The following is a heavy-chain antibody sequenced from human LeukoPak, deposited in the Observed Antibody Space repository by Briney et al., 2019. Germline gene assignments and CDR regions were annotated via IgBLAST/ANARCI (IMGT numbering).Heavy chain of an antibody. CDR3: ARGYCRGGSCEYYFDY. J-gene: IGHJ4*02. D-gene: IGHD2-15*01. Sequence: AGSLRLSCSASGFTFSSYDMHWVRQATGKGLEWVSAIGTAGDTYYPRSVKGRFTISRENAKNSLYLQMNSLRAGDTAVYYCARGYCRGGSCEYYFDYWGQGTLVTVSS. CDR1: GFTFSSYD. V-gene: IGHV3-13*01. CDR2: IGTAGDT.